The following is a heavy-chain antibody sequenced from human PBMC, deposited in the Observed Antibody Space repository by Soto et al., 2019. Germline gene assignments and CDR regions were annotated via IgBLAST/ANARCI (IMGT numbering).Heavy chain of an antibody. CDR2: MNQVGSEI. J-gene: IGHJ1*01. V-gene: IGHV3-7*03. D-gene: IGHD3-10*01. CDR1: GFAFSTNW. Sequence: GGSLRLSCEASGFAFSTNWMAWVRQALGKGLEWVANMNQVGSEIAYVDSVKGRFTISRDNAKNSLYLQMNSLRADDTAIYYCVRDRGFSTYEYWGRGALVTVSS. CDR3: VRDRGFSTYEY.